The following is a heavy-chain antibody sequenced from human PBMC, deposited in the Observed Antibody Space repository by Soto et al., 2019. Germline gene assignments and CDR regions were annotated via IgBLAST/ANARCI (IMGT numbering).Heavy chain of an antibody. D-gene: IGHD2-2*01. CDR2: ISGRGGST. J-gene: IGHJ4*02. CDR1: GFSFSNYA. CDR3: AKDLWPSDTSSPGDY. Sequence: EVQLLESGGGLVQPGGSLRLSCAASGFSFSNYAMTWVRQAPGKGLEWVSAISGRGGSTYYADSVKGRFTISRDNSKNTLSLQMNSLRGEDTAIYFCAKDLWPSDTSSPGDYWGQGTLVTVSS. V-gene: IGHV3-23*01.